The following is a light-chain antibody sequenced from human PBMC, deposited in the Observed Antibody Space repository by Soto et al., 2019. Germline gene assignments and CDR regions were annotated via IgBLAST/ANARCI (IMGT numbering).Light chain of an antibody. V-gene: IGLV2-14*01. CDR3: SSYTSGTPLFV. CDR2: EVS. J-gene: IGLJ1*01. CDR1: SSDVGGYSY. Sequence: QSVLTQPASVSGSPGQSITISCTGTSSDVGGYSYVSWYQQHPGKAPKLMIYEVSNRPSGVSNRFSGSKSGNTAALTISGLQAEDEGDYYCSSYTSGTPLFVFGTGTKVTVL.